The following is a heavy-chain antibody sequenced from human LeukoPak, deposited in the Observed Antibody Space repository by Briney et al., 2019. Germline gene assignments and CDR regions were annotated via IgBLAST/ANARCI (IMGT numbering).Heavy chain of an antibody. D-gene: IGHD3-22*01. J-gene: IGHJ5*02. Sequence: ASVKVSCKASGYTFTSYGISWVRQAPGQGLEWMGWISAYNGNTNYAQKLQGRVTMTTDTSTSTAYMELRSLRSEDTAVYYCARYYYDSSGELNWFDPWGQGTLVTVSS. CDR1: GYTFTSYG. CDR3: ARYYYDSSGELNWFDP. V-gene: IGHV1-18*01. CDR2: ISAYNGNT.